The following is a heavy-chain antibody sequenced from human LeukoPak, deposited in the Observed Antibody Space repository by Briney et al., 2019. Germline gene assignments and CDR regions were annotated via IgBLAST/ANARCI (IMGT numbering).Heavy chain of an antibody. CDR1: GGSITSSSYY. D-gene: IGHD6-6*01. CDR2: IYNGEST. J-gene: IGHJ4*02. CDR3: ARSARIAARPQNFDC. V-gene: IGHV4-39*01. Sequence: PSETLSLTCTVSGGSITSSSYYWGWIRQPPGKGLEWIGNIYNGESTYYNPSLKSRLTISVDTSKNQFSLKLRSVTAADTAVYFCARSARIAARPQNFDCWGQGTLVPVSS.